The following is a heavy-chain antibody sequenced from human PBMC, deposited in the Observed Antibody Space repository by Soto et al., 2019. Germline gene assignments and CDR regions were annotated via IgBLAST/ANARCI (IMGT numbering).Heavy chain of an antibody. V-gene: IGHV3-23*01. CDR3: ARDARGHYYMDV. CDR1: EFTFSNYA. CDR2: ISDNGGTT. Sequence: GGSLRLSCAASEFTFSNYAMSWVRQAPGKGLEWVSSISDNGGTTYYADSVKGRFTISRDNSKNRMYLQMNSLTADDAAIYYCARDARGHYYMDVWGKGTTVTVSS. D-gene: IGHD3-10*01. J-gene: IGHJ6*03.